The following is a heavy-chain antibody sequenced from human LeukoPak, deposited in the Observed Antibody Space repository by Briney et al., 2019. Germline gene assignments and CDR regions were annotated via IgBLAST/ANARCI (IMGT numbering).Heavy chain of an antibody. CDR2: ISGSGGST. J-gene: IGHJ6*02. CDR1: GFTFSSYA. D-gene: IGHD7-27*01. V-gene: IGHV3-23*01. Sequence: GGSLRLSCAASGFTFSSYAMSWVRQAPGKGLEWVSAISGSGGSTYYADSVKGRFTISRDNSKNTLYLQMNSLRAEDTAVYYCASANWGSRDYYYGMDVWGQGTTVTVSS. CDR3: ASANWGSRDYYYGMDV.